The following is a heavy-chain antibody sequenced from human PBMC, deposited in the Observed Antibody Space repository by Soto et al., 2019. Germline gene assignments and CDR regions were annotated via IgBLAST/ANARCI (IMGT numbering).Heavy chain of an antibody. J-gene: IGHJ6*02. CDR2: ITWNGANT. CDR3: ARATLSYGSALDV. V-gene: IGHV3-43*01. CDR1: GFRFDEYN. D-gene: IGHD3-16*01. Sequence: GGSLRLSCAASGFRFDEYNIHWVRQAPGKGLEWVSLITWNGANTYYADSVKGRFTISRDGTTKSVSLQMTSLKREDTGLYYCARATLSYGSALDVWGQGTTVTVYS.